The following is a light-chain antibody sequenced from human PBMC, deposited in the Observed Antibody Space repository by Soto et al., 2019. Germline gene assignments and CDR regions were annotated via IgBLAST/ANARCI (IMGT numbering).Light chain of an antibody. CDR2: DVS. CDR1: SSDVGGYNY. J-gene: IGLJ1*01. CDR3: SFYTISIFLP. Sequence: QSALTQPASVSGSPGQSITISCTGTSSDVGGYNYVSWYQQHPGKAPKLMIYDVSNRPSGVSNRFSGSKSGNTASLTISGLQAEYEADDSCSFYTISIFLPFGT. V-gene: IGLV2-14*01.